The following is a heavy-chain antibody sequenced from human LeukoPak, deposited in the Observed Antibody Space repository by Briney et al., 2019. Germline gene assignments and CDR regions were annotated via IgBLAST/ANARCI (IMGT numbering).Heavy chain of an antibody. CDR2: INPSGSST. D-gene: IGHD3-10*01. CDR1: GYSFTSHY. CDR3: VRWFGEHPNWFDP. V-gene: IGHV1-46*01. Sequence: ASVKVSCKPSGYSFTSHYMHWVRQAPGQGLEWLGLINPSGSSTLYAQKFQGRVTMTRDMSTTTDYMELSSLRSDDTAVYYCVRWFGEHPNWFDPWGQGTLVTVSS. J-gene: IGHJ5*02.